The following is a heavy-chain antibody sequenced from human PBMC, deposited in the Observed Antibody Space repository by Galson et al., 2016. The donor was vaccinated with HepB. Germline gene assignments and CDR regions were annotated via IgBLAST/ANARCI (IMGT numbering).Heavy chain of an antibody. J-gene: IGHJ4*02. V-gene: IGHV3-21*05. D-gene: IGHD2-21*01. Sequence: SLRLSCAASGFSFSIYSMNWVRQAPGKGLEWVSYVSRRGEDTYYADSVRGRFTMSRDNAKNSLALHMNSLRDEDTAFYYCARDTAYGFDYWCQGTLVTVSA. CDR3: ARDTAYGFDY. CDR2: VSRRGEDT. CDR1: GFSFSIYS.